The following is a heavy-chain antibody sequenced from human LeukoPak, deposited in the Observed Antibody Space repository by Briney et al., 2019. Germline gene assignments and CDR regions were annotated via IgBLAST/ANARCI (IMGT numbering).Heavy chain of an antibody. J-gene: IGHJ4*02. CDR2: FDSEDGGT. V-gene: IGHV1-24*01. CDR3: ATTVVPGVTLYFDL. CDR1: GYTLSECT. Sequence: ASVKVSRTGSGYTLSECTMYWVRQGPAKGRERVGGFDSEDGGTIYAQKFQGRVTMTEDPTTDTAYMELSSLRSGNTAVYFCATTVVPGVTLYFDLWGQGTPVTVSS. D-gene: IGHD3-3*01.